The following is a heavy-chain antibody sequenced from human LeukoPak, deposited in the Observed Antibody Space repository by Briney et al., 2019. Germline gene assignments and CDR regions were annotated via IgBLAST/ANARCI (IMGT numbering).Heavy chain of an antibody. CDR2: ISYDGSNK. D-gene: IGHD3-22*01. J-gene: IGHJ2*01. Sequence: GRSLRLSCAASGFTFSSYAMHWVRQAPGKRLEWVAVISYDGSNKYYADSVKGRFTISRDNSKNTLYLQMNSLRAEDTAVYYCARARDHYYDSSGYYFGYFDLWGRGTLVTVSS. CDR1: GFTFSSYA. CDR3: ARARDHYYDSSGYYFGYFDL. V-gene: IGHV3-30*01.